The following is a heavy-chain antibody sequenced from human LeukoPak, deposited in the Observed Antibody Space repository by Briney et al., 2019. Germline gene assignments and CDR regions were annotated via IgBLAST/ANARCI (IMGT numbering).Heavy chain of an antibody. CDR3: AKGNDLEFDY. CDR1: GFTFSSYA. D-gene: IGHD1-1*01. V-gene: IGHV3-23*01. J-gene: IGHJ4*02. CDR2: TSGSGDST. Sequence: PGGSLRLSCAASGFTFSSYAMNWVRQAPGKGLEWVSATSGSGDSTYYADSVKGRFTISRDNSKNTLYLQMNTLTVEDTALYYCAKGNDLEFDYWGQGTPVTVSS.